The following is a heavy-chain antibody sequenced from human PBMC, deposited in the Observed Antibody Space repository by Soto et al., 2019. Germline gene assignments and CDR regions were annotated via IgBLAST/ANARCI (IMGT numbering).Heavy chain of an antibody. D-gene: IGHD3-9*01. CDR3: ARAHYDILTGYSEPFDY. J-gene: IGHJ4*02. Sequence: PSETLSLTCAVSGASISSGGYSWSWIRQPPGKGLEWIGYIYHSGSTYYNPSLKSRVTISVDRSKSQFSLKLSSVTAADTAVYYCARAHYDILTGYSEPFDYWGQGTLVTVSS. CDR2: IYHSGST. V-gene: IGHV4-30-2*01. CDR1: GASISSGGYS.